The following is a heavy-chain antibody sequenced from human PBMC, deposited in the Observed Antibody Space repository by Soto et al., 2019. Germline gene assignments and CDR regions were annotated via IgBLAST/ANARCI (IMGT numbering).Heavy chain of an antibody. D-gene: IGHD6-19*01. Sequence: EVQLVESGGGLVEPGGSLRLSCAASGFIFSVYSMPWVRQAPGKGLEWVSYISAGSNTIYYRDSVKGRFTISRDNAKNSLYLQMNSLRDEDTAVYYCARDSGVTGADDYWGQGTRVTVSS. J-gene: IGHJ4*02. CDR3: ARDSGVTGADDY. V-gene: IGHV3-48*02. CDR1: GFIFSVYS. CDR2: ISAGSNTI.